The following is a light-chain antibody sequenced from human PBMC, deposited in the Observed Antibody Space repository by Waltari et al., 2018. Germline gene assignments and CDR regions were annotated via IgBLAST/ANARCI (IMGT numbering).Light chain of an antibody. CDR3: QQYNSYPYT. Sequence: IQMTQSPSTLSASVRERVTITCRASQSISDWLAWYQQKPGKAPKLLIYKASGLESGVPSRFSGSGSGTEFTLTISSLQPDDFATYYCQQYNSYPYTFGQGTKLEIK. CDR1: QSISDW. J-gene: IGKJ2*01. CDR2: KAS. V-gene: IGKV1-5*03.